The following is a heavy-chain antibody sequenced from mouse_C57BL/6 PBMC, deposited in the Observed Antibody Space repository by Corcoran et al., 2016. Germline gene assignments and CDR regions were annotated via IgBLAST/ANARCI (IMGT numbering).Heavy chain of an antibody. J-gene: IGHJ2*01. Sequence: QIQLVQSGPELKKPGETVKISCKASGYTFTTYGMSWVKQAPGKGLKWMGWINTYSGVPTYADDFKGRFAFSLETSASTAYLQINNLKNEDTATYFCARFDGYLTYYCDYWCQGTTLTVAS. CDR3: ARFDGYLTYYCDY. D-gene: IGHD2-3*01. V-gene: IGHV9-3*01. CDR1: GYTFTTYG. CDR2: INTYSGVP.